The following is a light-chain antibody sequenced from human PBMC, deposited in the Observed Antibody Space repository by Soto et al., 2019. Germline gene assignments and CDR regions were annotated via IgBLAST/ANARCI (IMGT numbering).Light chain of an antibody. CDR2: EAS. Sequence: DIQMTPSPSTLSASVGDRVTITCRASQTVYTWLAWYQQKPGTAPKLLIYEASTLHSGVPSRFTGSGSGTEFTLVISRLQPDDFATYYCQQYSSYSPYTFGQGTKVDI. J-gene: IGKJ2*01. CDR1: QTVYTW. V-gene: IGKV1-5*03. CDR3: QQYSSYSPYT.